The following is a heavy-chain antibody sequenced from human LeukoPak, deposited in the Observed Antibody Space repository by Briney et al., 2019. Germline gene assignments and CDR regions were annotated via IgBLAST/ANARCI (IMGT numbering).Heavy chain of an antibody. D-gene: IGHD6-19*01. CDR3: ARMMSIPVAGHRPLFDY. CDR2: ISAYNGNT. Sequence: ASVKVSCEASGYTFTSYGINWVRQAPGQGLEWMGWISAYNGNTNYAQKLQDRVTMTTDTSTSTAYMELRSLRSDDTAIYYCARMMSIPVAGHRPLFDYWGQGTLVTVSS. V-gene: IGHV1-18*01. J-gene: IGHJ4*02. CDR1: GYTFTSYG.